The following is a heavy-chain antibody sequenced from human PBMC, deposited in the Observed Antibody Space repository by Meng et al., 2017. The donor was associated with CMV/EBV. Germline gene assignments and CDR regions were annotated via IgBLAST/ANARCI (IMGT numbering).Heavy chain of an antibody. J-gene: IGHJ4*02. CDR1: GFTSSSYS. CDR3: AREPRVGGLFDY. V-gene: IGHV3-21*01. Sequence: GESLKISCAASGFTSSSYSMNWVRQAPGKGLEWVSSISSSSSYIYYADSVKGRFTISRDNAKNSLYLQMNSLRAEDTAVYYCAREPRVGGLFDYWGQGTLVTVSS. CDR2: ISSSSSYI.